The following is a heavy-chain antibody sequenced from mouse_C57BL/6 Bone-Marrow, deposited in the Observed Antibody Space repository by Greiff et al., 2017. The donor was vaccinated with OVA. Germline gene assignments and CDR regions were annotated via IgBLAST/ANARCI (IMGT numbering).Heavy chain of an antibody. D-gene: IGHD1-1*01. CDR1: GYTFTSYW. J-gene: IGHJ1*03. CDR3: PITTVVEGYFDV. Sequence: VQLQQPGAELVKPGASVKLSCKASGYTFTSYWMHWVKQRPGQGLEWIGMIHPNSGSTNYNEKFKSKATLTVDKSSSTAYMQLSSLTSEDSAVYYCPITTVVEGYFDVWGTGTTVTVSS. CDR2: IHPNSGST. V-gene: IGHV1-64*01.